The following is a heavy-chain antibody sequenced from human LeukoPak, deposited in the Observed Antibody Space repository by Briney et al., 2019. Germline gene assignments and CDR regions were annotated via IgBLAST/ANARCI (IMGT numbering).Heavy chain of an antibody. CDR1: GGSISSYY. V-gene: IGHV4-59*08. CDR3: ARGVMDSSGYFDY. D-gene: IGHD3-22*01. J-gene: IGHJ4*02. Sequence: SETLSLTRTVAGGSISSYYWSWIQQPPGKGLEWIGYIYYSGSTNYNPSLKSRVTISVDTSKNQFSLKLSSVTAADTAVYYCARGVMDSSGYFDYWGQGTLVTVSS. CDR2: IYYSGST.